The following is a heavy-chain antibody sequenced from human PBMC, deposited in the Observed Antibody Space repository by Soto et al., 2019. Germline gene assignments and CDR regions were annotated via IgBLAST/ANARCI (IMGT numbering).Heavy chain of an antibody. CDR1: GGSISSGDYY. CDR3: ARAGDSSSWYGGGWFDP. CDR2: IYYSGST. Sequence: QVQLQESGPGLVKPSQTLSLTCTVSGGSISSGDYYWSWIRQPPGKGLEWIGYIYYSGSTYYNPSLKSRVTISVDTSKNQFSLKLSSVTVADTAVYYCARAGDSSSWYGGGWFDPWGQGTLVTVSS. J-gene: IGHJ5*02. D-gene: IGHD6-13*01. V-gene: IGHV4-30-4*01.